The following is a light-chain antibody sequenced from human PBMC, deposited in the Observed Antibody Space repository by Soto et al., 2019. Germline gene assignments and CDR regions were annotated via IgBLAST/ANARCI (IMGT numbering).Light chain of an antibody. CDR3: QQYGSSRLT. Sequence: EIVLTQSPGTLSLSPGERATLSCRASQSVSSSYLAWYQQKPGQAPRLLIYGASSRATGIPDRFSGSGSGTDLTITISRLEPEDFEVYYCQQYGSSRLTFGGGTKVDIK. J-gene: IGKJ4*01. CDR2: GAS. CDR1: QSVSSSY. V-gene: IGKV3-20*01.